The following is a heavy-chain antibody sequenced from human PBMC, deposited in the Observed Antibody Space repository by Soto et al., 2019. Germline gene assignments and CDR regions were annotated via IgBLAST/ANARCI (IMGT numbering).Heavy chain of an antibody. V-gene: IGHV4-31*03. CDR3: SRAGSYRFDY. CDR2: IYYSGST. J-gene: IGHJ4*02. D-gene: IGHD2-21*01. Sequence: SETLSLTCTVSGGSISSGGYYWSWIRQHPGKGLEWIGYIYYSGSTYYNPSLKSRVTISVDTSKNQFSLKLSSVTAADTAVYYCSRAGSYRFDYWGQGTLVTVSS. CDR1: GGSISSGGYY.